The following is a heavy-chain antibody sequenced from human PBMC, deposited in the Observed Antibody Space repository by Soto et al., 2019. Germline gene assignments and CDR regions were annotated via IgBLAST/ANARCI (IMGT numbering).Heavy chain of an antibody. CDR2: IKQDGSEK. J-gene: IGHJ4*02. CDR1: GFTFSSYW. CDR3: ARELEGSYYYDSSGYYYLTPYFDY. D-gene: IGHD3-22*01. V-gene: IGHV3-7*05. Sequence: GGSLRLSCAASGFTFSSYWMSWVRQAPGKGLEWVANIKQDGSEKYYVDSVKGRFTISRDNAKNSLYLQMNSLRAEDTAVYYCARELEGSYYYDSSGYYYLTPYFDYWGQGTLVTVSS.